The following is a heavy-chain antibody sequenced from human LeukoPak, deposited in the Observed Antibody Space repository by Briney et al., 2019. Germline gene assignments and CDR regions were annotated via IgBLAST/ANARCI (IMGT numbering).Heavy chain of an antibody. J-gene: IGHJ4*02. CDR2: INSDGSST. CDR3: ARASRGYSGYDPRSHFDY. Sequence: GRSLRLSCAASGFTFSSYLMHWVRQAPGKGLVWVSRINSDGSSTMYADSVKGRFTISRDNVKNTLYLQMNSLRAEDTAVYYCARASRGYSGYDPRSHFDYWGQGTLVTVSS. V-gene: IGHV3-74*03. CDR1: GFTFSSYL. D-gene: IGHD5-12*01.